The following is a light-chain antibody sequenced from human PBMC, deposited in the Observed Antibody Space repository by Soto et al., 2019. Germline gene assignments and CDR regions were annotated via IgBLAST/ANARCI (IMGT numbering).Light chain of an antibody. J-gene: IGKJ2*01. V-gene: IGKV1-13*02. CDR2: DAS. CDR1: QGISSA. Sequence: AIQLTQSPSSLSASVGDRVTITCRASQGISSALAWYQQKPGKAPKLLIYDASSLESGVPSRFSGSGSGTDFTLTIRSLQPEDFATYCGQQCNSYPHLISTFCQGTKLEIK. CDR3: QQCNSYPHLIST.